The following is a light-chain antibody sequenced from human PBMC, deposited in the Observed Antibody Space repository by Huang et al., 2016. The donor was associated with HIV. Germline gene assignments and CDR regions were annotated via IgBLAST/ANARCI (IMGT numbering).Light chain of an antibody. CDR1: RSVTTN. Sequence: EIVMTQSPATPSVSPGQRVTLYCRANRSVTTNLAWYQQRHCQAPRLPIYGSSTSAPGIPARFIGSWSGTDFSLTISSLQSEDFALYYCHQYNNWLLSFGGGTRV. CDR3: HQYNNWLLS. V-gene: IGKV3-15*01. J-gene: IGKJ4*01. CDR2: GSS.